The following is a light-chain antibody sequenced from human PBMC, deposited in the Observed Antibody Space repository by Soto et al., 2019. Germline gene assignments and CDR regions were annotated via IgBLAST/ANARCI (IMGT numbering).Light chain of an antibody. CDR1: QGIGNT. V-gene: IGKV3-15*01. J-gene: IGKJ1*01. Sequence: EIVITQSPATLSVSPGEGATLSCRASQGIGNTLAWYQQKPGQTPRLLIYGASTRATGVPARFSGSGSGTDFTLTISRLEPEDFAVYYCQQYGNSPWTFGQGTKVDIK. CDR3: QQYGNSPWT. CDR2: GAS.